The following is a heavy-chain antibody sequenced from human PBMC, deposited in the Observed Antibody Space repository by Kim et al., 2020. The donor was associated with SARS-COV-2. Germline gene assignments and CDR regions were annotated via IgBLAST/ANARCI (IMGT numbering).Heavy chain of an antibody. Sequence: GGSLRLSCAASGFTFSSYWMNWVRQAPGKGLEWVANIKQDGSEKYYVDSVKGRFTISRDNARNSLYLQMNSLRVEDTAVYYCVGPWSLDVWGQGTTVTVSS. J-gene: IGHJ6*02. V-gene: IGHV3-7*01. CDR3: VGPWSLDV. D-gene: IGHD3-16*02. CDR2: IKQDGSEK. CDR1: GFTFSSYW.